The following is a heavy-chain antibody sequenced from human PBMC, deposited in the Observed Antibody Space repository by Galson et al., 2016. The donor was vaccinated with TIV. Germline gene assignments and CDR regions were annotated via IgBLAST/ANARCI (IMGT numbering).Heavy chain of an antibody. Sequence: LRLSCAASGFYFSAYGMHWVRQAPGKGLEWVAVISYDERETQYADSVKGRSTVSRDNSKNTLYLDMNSLRPEDTAVYYCAKRLHDSFGPNDAWGQGTMVTVSS. CDR2: ISYDERET. CDR3: AKRLHDSFGPNDA. J-gene: IGHJ3*01. V-gene: IGHV3-30*18. CDR1: GFYFSAYG. D-gene: IGHD3-22*01.